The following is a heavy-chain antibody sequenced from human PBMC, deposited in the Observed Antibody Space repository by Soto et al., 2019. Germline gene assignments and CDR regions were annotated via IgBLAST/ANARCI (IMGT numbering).Heavy chain of an antibody. CDR3: AHKTSASDWFDP. CDR1: GFSLSTSGVG. CDR2: IYWNDDK. J-gene: IGHJ5*02. D-gene: IGHD6-13*01. Sequence: GPTLVNPTQTLTLTCTFSGFSLSTSGVGLVWIRQPPGKALEWLALIYWNDDKRYNPSLKRRLTISKDTSKNQVVLTLTSMDPVDTATYYCAHKTSASDWFDPWGQGTLVTVSS. V-gene: IGHV2-5*01.